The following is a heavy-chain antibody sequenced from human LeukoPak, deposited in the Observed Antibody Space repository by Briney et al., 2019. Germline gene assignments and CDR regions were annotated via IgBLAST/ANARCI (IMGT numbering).Heavy chain of an antibody. CDR3: ARAHYYGSGSYFVP. V-gene: IGHV4-59*01. Sequence: SETLSLTCTVSGGSLSSYYWSWIRQPPGKGLEWIGYIYYSGSTNYNPSLKSRVTISVDTSKNQFSLKLSSVTAADTAVYYCARAHYYGSGSYFVPWGQGTLVTVSS. CDR2: IYYSGST. D-gene: IGHD3-10*01. J-gene: IGHJ5*02. CDR1: GGSLSSYY.